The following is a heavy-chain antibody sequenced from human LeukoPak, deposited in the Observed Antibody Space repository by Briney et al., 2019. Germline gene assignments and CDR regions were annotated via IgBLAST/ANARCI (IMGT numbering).Heavy chain of an antibody. Sequence: ASVKVSCKASGYTFTGYYMHWVRQAPGQGLEWMGWINPNSGGTNYAQKFQGRVTMTRDTSISTAYMELSRLRSDDTAVYYWARGVYYDSSGSVGYWGQGTLVTVSS. CDR2: INPNSGGT. CDR1: GYTFTGYY. J-gene: IGHJ4*02. V-gene: IGHV1-2*02. CDR3: ARGVYYDSSGSVGY. D-gene: IGHD3-22*01.